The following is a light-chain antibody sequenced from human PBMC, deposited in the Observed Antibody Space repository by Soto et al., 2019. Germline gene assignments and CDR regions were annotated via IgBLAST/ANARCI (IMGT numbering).Light chain of an antibody. V-gene: IGKV3D-20*01. CDR2: DAS. Sequence: EIVLTQSPATLSLSPGERATLSCGASQSASSSYLAWYQQKPGLAPRLLIYDASSRATGIPDRFSGSGSGTDFTLTISRLEPEDFAVYYCQQYGSSPSTFGQGTKLEIK. CDR1: QSASSSY. J-gene: IGKJ2*02. CDR3: QQYGSSPST.